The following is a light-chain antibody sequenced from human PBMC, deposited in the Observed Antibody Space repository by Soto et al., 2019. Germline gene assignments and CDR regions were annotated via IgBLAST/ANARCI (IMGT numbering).Light chain of an antibody. V-gene: IGLV2-18*02. CDR2: EVS. CDR1: SIDFVTYNR. Sequence: QSALTQPPSVSGSPGQSVTISCTGTSIDFVTYNRVSWYQQPPGTAPKLIIYEVSERPSGVPDRFSGSKSGNTASLTVSGLQAEDEAHYYCNSYAGTSNVFGTGTKLTVL. CDR3: NSYAGTSNV. J-gene: IGLJ1*01.